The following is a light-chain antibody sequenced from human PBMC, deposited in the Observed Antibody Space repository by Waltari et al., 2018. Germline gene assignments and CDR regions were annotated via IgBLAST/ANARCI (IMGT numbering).Light chain of an antibody. CDR1: QSISTY. V-gene: IGKV1-39*01. Sequence: DIQMTQSPSSLSASVGDRVTITCRASQSISTYLHWYHKKPGRAPKLLIYATSSLHSGVPSRFSGSGSGTDFTLTISSLQPEDFATYYCQQSYSTPWTFGQGTKVEIK. J-gene: IGKJ1*01. CDR2: ATS. CDR3: QQSYSTPWT.